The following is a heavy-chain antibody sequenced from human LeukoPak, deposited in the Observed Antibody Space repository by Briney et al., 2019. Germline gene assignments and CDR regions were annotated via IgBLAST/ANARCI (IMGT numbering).Heavy chain of an antibody. CDR2: IYYSGST. Sequence: PSQTLSLTCTVSGGSISSGGYYWSWIRQHPGKGLEWIGYIYYSGSTYYNPSLKSRVTISVDTSKNQFSLKLSSVTAADTAVYYCARGRPSRSQFDPWGQGTLVTVSS. D-gene: IGHD6-6*01. CDR1: GGSISSGGYY. V-gene: IGHV4-31*03. J-gene: IGHJ5*02. CDR3: ARGRPSRSQFDP.